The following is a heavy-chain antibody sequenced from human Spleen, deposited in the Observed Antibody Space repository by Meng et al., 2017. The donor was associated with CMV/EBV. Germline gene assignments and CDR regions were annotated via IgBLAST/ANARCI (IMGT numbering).Heavy chain of an antibody. D-gene: IGHD3-22*01. CDR3: ARGGVAIQWFLEETPSDYLDP. V-gene: IGHV1-2*02. Sequence: GYDIHSVRQAPGQGLEWMGWLKPNTGDTNSAQKFQGRVTLSGDTATNTAYMDLSSLRSDDTAVYFCARGGVAIQWFLEETPSDYLDPWGQGTLVTVSS. J-gene: IGHJ5*02. CDR2: LKPNTGDT. CDR1: GYD.